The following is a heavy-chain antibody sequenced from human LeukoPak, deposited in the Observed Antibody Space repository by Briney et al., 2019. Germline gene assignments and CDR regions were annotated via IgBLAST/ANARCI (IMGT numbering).Heavy chain of an antibody. V-gene: IGHV3-15*01. CDR1: GFTFSNAW. CDR3: TTGGGVGARPY. Sequence: SGGSLRLSCAASGFTFSNAWMSWVRQAPGKGLEWVGRIKSKTDGGTTDYAAPVKGRFTIPRDDSKNTLYLQMNSLKTEDTAVYYCTTGGGVGARPYWGQGTLVTISS. CDR2: IKSKTDGGTT. J-gene: IGHJ4*02. D-gene: IGHD1-26*01.